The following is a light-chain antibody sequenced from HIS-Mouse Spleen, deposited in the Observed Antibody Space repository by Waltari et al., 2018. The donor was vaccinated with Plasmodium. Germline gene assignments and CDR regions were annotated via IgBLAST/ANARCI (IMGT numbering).Light chain of an antibody. Sequence: QSVLTQPPSVSAAPGQNVTISCPGSSSTIGKINVTCSQQRPGTRPKLLIYDNNKRPSGIPDRFSGSKSGTSATLGITGLQTGDEADYYCGTWDSSLSAGVVFGGGTKLTVL. J-gene: IGLJ2*01. CDR3: GTWDSSLSAGVV. V-gene: IGLV1-51*01. CDR1: SSTIGKIN. CDR2: DNN.